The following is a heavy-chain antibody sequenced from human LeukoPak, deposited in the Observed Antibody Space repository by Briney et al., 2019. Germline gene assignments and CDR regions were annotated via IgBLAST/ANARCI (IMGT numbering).Heavy chain of an antibody. Sequence: GGSLRLSCAASGFIVSSNYMSWVRQAPGKGLEWVSVIYSGGNTYYADSVKGRFTISRDNSKNTLYLQMNSLRAADTAVYYCATDGTGYGNRFFDYWGQGTLVTVSS. CDR1: GFIVSSNY. V-gene: IGHV3-53*01. D-gene: IGHD5-18*01. CDR3: ATDGTGYGNRFFDY. CDR2: IYSGGNT. J-gene: IGHJ4*02.